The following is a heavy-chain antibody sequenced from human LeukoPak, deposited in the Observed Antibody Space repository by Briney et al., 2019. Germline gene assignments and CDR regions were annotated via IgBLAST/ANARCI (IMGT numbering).Heavy chain of an antibody. CDR2: ISSSSSGK. J-gene: IGHJ4*02. Sequence: GGSLRLSCAASGFTFSSYSMNWVRQAPGKGLEWVSYISSSSSGKDYADSVKGRVTISRDNAKNSLYLQMNSLGAEDTAVYYCARDGYCTSTSCYWLDYWGQGTLVTVSS. D-gene: IGHD2-2*03. V-gene: IGHV3-48*01. CDR1: GFTFSSYS. CDR3: ARDGYCTSTSCYWLDY.